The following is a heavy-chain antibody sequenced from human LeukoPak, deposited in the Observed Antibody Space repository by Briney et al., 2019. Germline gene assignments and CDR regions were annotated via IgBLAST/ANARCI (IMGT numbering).Heavy chain of an antibody. J-gene: IGHJ6*02. Sequence: GASVKVSCKASGYTFTGYYMHWVRQAPGQGLEWMGWISPNSGGTNYAQKFQGWVTMTRDTSISTAYMELSRLRSDDTAVYYCARDMSSIAASYYYYGMDVWGQGTTVTVSS. CDR3: ARDMSSIAASYYYYGMDV. D-gene: IGHD6-6*01. CDR1: GYTFTGYY. V-gene: IGHV1-2*04. CDR2: ISPNSGGT.